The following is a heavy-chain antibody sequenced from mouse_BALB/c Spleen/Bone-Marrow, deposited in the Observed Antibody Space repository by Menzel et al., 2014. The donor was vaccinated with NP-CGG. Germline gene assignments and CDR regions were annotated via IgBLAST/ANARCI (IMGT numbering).Heavy chain of an antibody. CDR3: ARYDYGWYFYV. D-gene: IGHD1-1*01. Sequence: VQLQQSGAELVKPGASVKLSCTASGFNIKDTYMHWVKQRPEQGLEWIGRIDPADGNTKYDPKFQGKATITADTSSNTAYLQLSSLTSEDTAVYYCARYDYGWYFYVWGAGTTVTVSS. J-gene: IGHJ1*01. CDR2: IDPADGNT. CDR1: GFNIKDTY. V-gene: IGHV14-3*02.